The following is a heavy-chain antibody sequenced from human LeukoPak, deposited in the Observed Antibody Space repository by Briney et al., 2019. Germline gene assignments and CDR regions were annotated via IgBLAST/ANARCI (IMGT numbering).Heavy chain of an antibody. D-gene: IGHD2-21*02. CDR2: IIPILGIA. CDR1: GGTFSSNA. Sequence: ASVKVSCKASGGTFSSNAISWVRQAPGQGLEWMGRIIPILGIANYAQKFQGRVTITADKSTSTAYMELSSLRSEDTAVYYYARGSRGDYSYYYGMDVWGQGTTVTVSS. V-gene: IGHV1-69*04. J-gene: IGHJ6*02. CDR3: ARGSRGDYSYYYGMDV.